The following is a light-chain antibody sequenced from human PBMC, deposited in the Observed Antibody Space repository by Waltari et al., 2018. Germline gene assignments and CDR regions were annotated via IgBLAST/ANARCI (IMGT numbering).Light chain of an antibody. CDR2: QDN. CDR3: QSWDTNTQVV. V-gene: IGLV3-1*01. J-gene: IGLJ3*02. Sequence: SQKLTQPASLSVAPGQTATISSSAAKLGDKSVARFRLRPGQSPGFVIYQDNKRPSGIPERFSGSNSGDTATLTISGTQSLDEAAYYCQSWDTNTQVVFGGGTKLAVL. CDR1: KLGDKS.